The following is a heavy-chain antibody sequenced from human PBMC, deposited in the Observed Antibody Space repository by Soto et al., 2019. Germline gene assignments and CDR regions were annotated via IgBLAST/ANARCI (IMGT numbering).Heavy chain of an antibody. J-gene: IGHJ6*02. D-gene: IGHD5-18*01. CDR1: GGTFSSYA. CDR2: IIPIFGTA. Sequence: SVKVSCKASGGTFSSYAISWVRQAPGQGLEWMGGIIPIFGTANYAQKFQGRVTITADESTSTAYMELSSLRSEDTAVYYCADTAMVPPTGYYYGMDVWGQGTTVTVSS. V-gene: IGHV1-69*13. CDR3: ADTAMVPPTGYYYGMDV.